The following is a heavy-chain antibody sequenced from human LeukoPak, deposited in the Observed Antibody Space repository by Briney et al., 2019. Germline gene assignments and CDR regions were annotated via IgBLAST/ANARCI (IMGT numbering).Heavy chain of an antibody. CDR1: GGTFSSYA. CDR3: ARRVVVVAATPSWGREYYFDY. V-gene: IGHV1-69*06. CDR2: IIPIFGTA. J-gene: IGHJ4*02. D-gene: IGHD2-15*01. Sequence: SVKVSCKASGGTFSSYAISWVRQAPGQGLEWMGGIIPIFGTANYAQKFQGRVTITADKSTSTAYMELSSLRSEDTAVYYCARRVVVVAATPSWGREYYFDYWGQGTLVTVSS.